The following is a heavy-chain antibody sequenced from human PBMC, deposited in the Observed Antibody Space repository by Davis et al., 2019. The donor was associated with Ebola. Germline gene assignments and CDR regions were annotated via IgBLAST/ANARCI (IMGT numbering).Heavy chain of an antibody. V-gene: IGHV1-69*02. CDR2: IIPMLGIP. J-gene: IGHJ4*02. CDR1: GGTFSTYT. D-gene: IGHD3-10*01. CDR3: ANGFGELDY. Sequence: AASVKVSCKASGGTFSTYTISWVRQAPGQGLEWMGRIIPMLGIPKYAQKFQGRVTITADKSTSTAYMELSSLRSEDTAVYYCANGFGELDYWGQGTLVTVSS.